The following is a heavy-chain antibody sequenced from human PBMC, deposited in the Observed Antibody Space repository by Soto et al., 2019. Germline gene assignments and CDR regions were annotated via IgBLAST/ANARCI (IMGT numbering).Heavy chain of an antibody. CDR2: ISTSSRTI. CDR3: ARERYCSSTSCYVGYFQQ. J-gene: IGHJ1*01. Sequence: GGSLRLSCAASGFTFSNYDMDWVRQAPGKGLEWVSYISTSSRTIYYADSVKGRFTISRDNAKNSLYLQMNSLRAEDTAVYYWARERYCSSTSCYVGYFQQWGQGTLVTVSS. V-gene: IGHV3-48*01. D-gene: IGHD2-2*01. CDR1: GFTFSNYD.